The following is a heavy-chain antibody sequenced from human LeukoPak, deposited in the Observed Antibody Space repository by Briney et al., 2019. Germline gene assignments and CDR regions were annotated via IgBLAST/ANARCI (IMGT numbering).Heavy chain of an antibody. V-gene: IGHV4-31*03. CDR1: GGSISSGGYY. CDR3: AWGYSYGADY. J-gene: IGHJ4*02. Sequence: SETLSLTCTVSGGSISSGGYYWNWIRQHPGKGLEWIGYISYSGSTYYNPSLKSRVTISVDTSKNQFSLKLSSVTAADTAVYYCAWGYSYGADYWGQGTLVTVSS. CDR2: ISYSGST. D-gene: IGHD5-18*01.